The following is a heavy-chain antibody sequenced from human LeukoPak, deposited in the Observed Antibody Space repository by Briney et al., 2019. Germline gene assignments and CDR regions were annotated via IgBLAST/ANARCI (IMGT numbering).Heavy chain of an antibody. V-gene: IGHV3-48*03. Sequence: GGSLRLSCAASGFTFSSYEMNWVRQAPGKGLEWVSKISSSGSTINYADSVKGRFTISRDNAKNSLYLQTNSLSAEATAFYYVTRVLYLYGSSSARFDYWGQGTLVTVSS. CDR3: TRVLYLYGSSSARFDY. CDR1: GFTFSSYE. CDR2: ISSSGSTI. D-gene: IGHD6-6*01. J-gene: IGHJ4*02.